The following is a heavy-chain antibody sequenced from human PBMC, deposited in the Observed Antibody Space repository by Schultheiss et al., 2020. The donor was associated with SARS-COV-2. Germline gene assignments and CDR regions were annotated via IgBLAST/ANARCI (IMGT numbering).Heavy chain of an antibody. Sequence: GESLKISCAASGFTFSSYAMHWVRQAPGKGLEWVAVIWYDGSNKYYADSVKGRFTISRDNSKNTLYLQMNSLRAEDTAVYYCARPRVYCSSTSCYGNWFDPWGQGTLVTVSS. CDR3: ARPRVYCSSTSCYGNWFDP. CDR1: GFTFSSYA. J-gene: IGHJ5*02. CDR2: IWYDGSNK. V-gene: IGHV3-33*08. D-gene: IGHD2-2*01.